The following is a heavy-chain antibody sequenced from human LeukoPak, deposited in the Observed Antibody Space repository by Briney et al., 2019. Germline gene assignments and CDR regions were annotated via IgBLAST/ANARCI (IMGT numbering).Heavy chain of an antibody. D-gene: IGHD1-26*01. CDR1: GFTFSSYS. V-gene: IGHV3-21*01. J-gene: IGHJ4*02. CDR2: ISSSSSYI. CDR3: ARGGSYYEIYFDY. Sequence: GGSLRLSRAASGFTFSSYSMNWVRQAPGKGLEWVSSISSSSSYIYYADSVKGRFTISRDNAKNSLYLQMNSLRAEDTAVYHCARGGSYYEIYFDYWGQGTLVTVSS.